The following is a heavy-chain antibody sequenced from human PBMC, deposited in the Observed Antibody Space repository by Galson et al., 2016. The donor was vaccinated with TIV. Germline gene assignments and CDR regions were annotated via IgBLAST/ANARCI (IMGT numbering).Heavy chain of an antibody. D-gene: IGHD3-3*01. J-gene: IGHJ3*01. V-gene: IGHV3-74*01. CDR2: IKTDGSRT. CDR1: GFTFSNFW. CDR3: RARGDSRGHDVFDF. Sequence: SLRLSCAASGFTFSNFWMHWVRQVPGKGLVWVSRIKTDGSRTDYVDSVKGRFTIYRDNVKNTVYLQMDSLRAEDTAVYYCRARGDSRGHDVFDFWGHGTMVTVSS.